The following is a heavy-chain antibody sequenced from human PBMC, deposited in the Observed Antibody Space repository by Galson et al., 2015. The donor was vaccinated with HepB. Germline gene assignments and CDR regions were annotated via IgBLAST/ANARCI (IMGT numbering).Heavy chain of an antibody. V-gene: IGHV3-30*18. CDR3: SKAVAVSAPSRSFDP. D-gene: IGHD5/OR15-5a*01. CDR1: GFTFSRSG. Sequence: SLRLSCAASGFTFSRSGMHWVRRAPGKGLEWVAFISYDGSSKKYADSVKGRFIISRDNSNNTLYLKMTSLRLEDTAVYYGSKAVAVSAPSRSFDPRGQGALVIVSS. CDR2: ISYDGSSK. J-gene: IGHJ5*02.